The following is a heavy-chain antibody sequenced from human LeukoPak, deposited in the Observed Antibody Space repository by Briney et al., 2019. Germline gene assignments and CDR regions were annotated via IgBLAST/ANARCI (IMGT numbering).Heavy chain of an antibody. CDR2: INSDGSTT. CDR1: GFTFSSYW. J-gene: IGHJ4*02. CDR3: ARADDGANSWVNY. V-gene: IGHV3-74*01. D-gene: IGHD4-23*01. Sequence: GGSLRLSCAASGFTFSSYWMHWVRQAPGRGLVWVSRINSDGSTTKYADSVKGRFTISRDNAKNTLYLQMNSLRAEDTAVYYCARADDGANSWVNYWGQGTLVTVSS.